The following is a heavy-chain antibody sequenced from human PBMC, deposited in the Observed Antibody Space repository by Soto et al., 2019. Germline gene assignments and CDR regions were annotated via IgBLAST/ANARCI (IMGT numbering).Heavy chain of an antibody. V-gene: IGHV3-30-3*01. CDR1: GFTFCSYA. J-gene: IGHJ6*02. D-gene: IGHD1-1*01. CDR3: ARGVWDLEHPYYYYGMDV. Sequence: HGGSPRISCAASGFTFCSYAMHWVRQEPGKGLEWVAVISYDGSNKYYADSVKGRFTISRDNSKNTLYLQMNSLRAEDTAVYYCARGVWDLEHPYYYYGMDVWGQGTTVTVSS. CDR2: ISYDGSNK.